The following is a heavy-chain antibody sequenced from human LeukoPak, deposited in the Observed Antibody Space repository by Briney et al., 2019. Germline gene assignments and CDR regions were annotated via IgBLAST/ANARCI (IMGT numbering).Heavy chain of an antibody. V-gene: IGHV3-30*04. CDR1: GFTFSGHA. J-gene: IGHJ3*02. Sequence: PGGSLRLSCAASGFTFSGHAMHWVRQAPGKGLEWVTVTSNDGSNKYYADSAKGRFTISRDNSKNTLFLQMNSLRVEDTAIYYCAKTYDTTGLFYGFDIWGQGTMVTVSS. D-gene: IGHD2-8*02. CDR3: AKTYDTTGLFYGFDI. CDR2: TSNDGSNK.